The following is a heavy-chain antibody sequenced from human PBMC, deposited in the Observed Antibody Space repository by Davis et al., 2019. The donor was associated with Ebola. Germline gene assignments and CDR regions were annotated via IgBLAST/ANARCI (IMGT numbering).Heavy chain of an antibody. D-gene: IGHD5-18*01. CDR2: ISSSATRM. Sequence: GGSLRLSCVASGFTFNEYEMNWVRQAPGKGLEWISYISSSATRMYYADSVKGRFTISRDDAKNSLFLQMNSLRAEDTAVYYCVPGTWIRGQGSLVTVSS. J-gene: IGHJ4*02. V-gene: IGHV3-48*03. CDR1: GFTFNEYE. CDR3: VPGTWI.